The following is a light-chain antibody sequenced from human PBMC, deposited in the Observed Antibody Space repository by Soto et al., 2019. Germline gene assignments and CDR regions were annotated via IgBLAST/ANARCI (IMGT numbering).Light chain of an antibody. V-gene: IGKV1-5*01. CDR2: DAS. Sequence: DIQMTQSPSTLSASVGDRFTITCRASQSISNWLAWYQQKPGKAPTLLIYDASSLESGVPSRFSGSGSGTEFTLTISSLQSEDFAVYYCQQYDNWPLTFGGGTKVDIK. J-gene: IGKJ4*01. CDR1: QSISNW. CDR3: QQYDNWPLT.